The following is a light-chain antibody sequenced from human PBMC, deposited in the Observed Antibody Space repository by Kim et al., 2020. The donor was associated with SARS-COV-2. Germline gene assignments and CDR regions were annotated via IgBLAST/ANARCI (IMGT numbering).Light chain of an antibody. V-gene: IGKV3-15*01. Sequence: EIAMTQSPATLSVSPGERATLSCRASQNVNSNLVWYQQKPGQAPRLLIYDASARATGIPDRFSGSGSGTEFTLTIRSLQPEDFAIYYCQQYNNWPRTFGGGTKLEIK. CDR2: DAS. CDR1: QNVNSN. CDR3: QQYNNWPRT. J-gene: IGKJ4*01.